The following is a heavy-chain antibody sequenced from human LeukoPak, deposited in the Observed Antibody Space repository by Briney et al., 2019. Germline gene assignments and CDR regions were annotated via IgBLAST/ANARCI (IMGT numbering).Heavy chain of an antibody. Sequence: ASAKVSCKASGYTFTSYYMHWVRQAPGQGLEWMGIINPSGGSASYAQKFQGRVTMTRDTSTSTVYMELSSLRSEDTAVYYCARQDGIGELLHYYYYMDVWGKGTTVTVSS. D-gene: IGHD1-26*01. CDR1: GYTFTSYY. CDR2: INPSGGSA. V-gene: IGHV1-46*01. CDR3: ARQDGIGELLHYYYYMDV. J-gene: IGHJ6*03.